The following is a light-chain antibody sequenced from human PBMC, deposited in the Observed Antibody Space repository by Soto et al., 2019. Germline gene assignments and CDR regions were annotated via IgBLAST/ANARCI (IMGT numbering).Light chain of an antibody. CDR3: QQYNTYPYT. V-gene: IGKV1-5*01. CDR1: QSINSW. Sequence: DIQMTQSPSTLSASVGDRVTITCRASQSINSWLAWYQQKPGKAPKVLINDASSLESGVPSRFSGSGSGTEFTLTISRLQPDDFATYYCQQYNTYPYTFGQGTKLEIK. CDR2: DAS. J-gene: IGKJ2*01.